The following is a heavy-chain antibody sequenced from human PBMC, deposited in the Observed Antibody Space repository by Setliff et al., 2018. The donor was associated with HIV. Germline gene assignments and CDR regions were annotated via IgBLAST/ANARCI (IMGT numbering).Heavy chain of an antibody. CDR2: IYPSGNI. Sequence: PSETLSLTCTVSGGSISRYHWSWIRQPAGKGLEWIGRIYPSGNINYNPSLKSRVNISIDPSKNHFTLRLSSVTVADTAVYYCARRGRFMGWFDPWGQGSLVTVSS. J-gene: IGHJ5*02. CDR3: ARRGRFMGWFDP. V-gene: IGHV4-4*07. CDR1: GGSISRYH. D-gene: IGHD3-3*01.